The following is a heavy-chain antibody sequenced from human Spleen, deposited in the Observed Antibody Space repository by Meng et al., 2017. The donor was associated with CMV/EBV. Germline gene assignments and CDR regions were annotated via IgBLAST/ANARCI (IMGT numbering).Heavy chain of an antibody. CDR1: GYTFTDYY. CDR2: ISAYNGNA. V-gene: IGHV1-18*04. Sequence: VSCKASGYTFTDYYMHWVRQAPGQGLEWLGWISAYNGNAKYAQKFQGRVTMTTDTSTSTAYLELRSLRNDDTAVYYCARARAAGADNWGQGTLVTVSS. J-gene: IGHJ4*02. CDR3: ARARAAGADN. D-gene: IGHD6-13*01.